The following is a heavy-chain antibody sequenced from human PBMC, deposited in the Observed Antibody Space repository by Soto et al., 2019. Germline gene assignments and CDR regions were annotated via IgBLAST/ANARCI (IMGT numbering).Heavy chain of an antibody. CDR2: ISYDGNVA. Sequence: QVQLVESGGGVVQPGRSLRLSCAASGFTFSSYGMHWVRQAPGKGLEWVTVISYDGNVAYYADSGKGRFTISRDKSNNTLYLHMNSLRTEDTAMYYCAKEGPITNWYFDYWGQGTLVTVSS. J-gene: IGHJ4*02. CDR1: GFTFSSYG. V-gene: IGHV3-30*18. CDR3: AKEGPITNWYFDY. D-gene: IGHD1-1*01.